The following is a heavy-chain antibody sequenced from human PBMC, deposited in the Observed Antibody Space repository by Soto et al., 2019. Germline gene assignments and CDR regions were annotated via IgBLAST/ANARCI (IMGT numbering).Heavy chain of an antibody. CDR1: GYTFASDY. CDR2: INPSGGST. J-gene: IGHJ6*02. V-gene: IGHV1-46*01. Sequence: ASVKVSCKASGYTFASDYMHWVRQAPGQGLEWMGIINPSGGSTSYAQKFQGRVTMTRDTSTSTVYMELSSLRSEDTAVYYCAREGWYYDILTGYYSPIDYYYGMDVWGQGTTVTVSS. CDR3: AREGWYYDILTGYYSPIDYYYGMDV. D-gene: IGHD3-9*01.